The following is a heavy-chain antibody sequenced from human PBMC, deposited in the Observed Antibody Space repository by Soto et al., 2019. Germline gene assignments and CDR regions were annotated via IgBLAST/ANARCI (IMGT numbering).Heavy chain of an antibody. Sequence: CLRLACAACGFSLSSYVVDGVRQAPGKGLEWVAVISYDGSTKSSADSVKGRFTISRDNYKNTLYLKMNSLRAEDTAVYYCGKDLMSIAVGGVYRGQRTLVTVSS. J-gene: IGHJ4*02. CDR1: GFSLSSYV. CDR3: GKDLMSIAVGGVY. V-gene: IGHV3-30*18. D-gene: IGHD6-19*01. CDR2: ISYDGSTK.